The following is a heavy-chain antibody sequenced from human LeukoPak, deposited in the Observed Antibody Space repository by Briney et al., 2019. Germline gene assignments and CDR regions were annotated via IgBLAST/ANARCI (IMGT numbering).Heavy chain of an antibody. CDR2: ISGSGSST. V-gene: IGHV3-23*01. Sequence: GGSLRLSCAPSGFTFSSYAMSWVRQAPGKGLEGVSAISGSGSSTYSAHSVKGRFTIPRDNSKITLYLQMNTLRAEDTAVYYCARVGYDILTGYYYYYYGMDVWGQGTTVTVSS. CDR3: ARVGYDILTGYYYYYYGMDV. J-gene: IGHJ6*02. CDR1: GFTFSSYA. D-gene: IGHD3-9*01.